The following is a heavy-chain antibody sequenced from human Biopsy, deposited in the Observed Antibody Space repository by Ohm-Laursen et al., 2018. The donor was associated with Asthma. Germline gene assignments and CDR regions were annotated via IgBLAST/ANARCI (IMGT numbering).Heavy chain of an antibody. J-gene: IGHJ3*02. CDR3: ARTYCDFLTGQVNDAFDM. CDR2: INAGNGNT. Sequence: GSSVKVSCKASGYTFINYAIHWVRQAPGQRLEWMGWINAGNGNTKYSQKFQGRVTISRDTSASTAYMDLSSLRSEDTAVYYCARTYCDFLTGQVNDAFDMWGQGTMVTVSS. CDR1: GYTFINYA. V-gene: IGHV1-3*01. D-gene: IGHD3-9*01.